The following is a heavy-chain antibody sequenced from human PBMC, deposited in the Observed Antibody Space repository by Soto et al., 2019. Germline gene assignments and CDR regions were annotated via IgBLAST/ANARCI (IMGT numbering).Heavy chain of an antibody. V-gene: IGHV1-24*01. D-gene: IGHD3-10*01. J-gene: IGHJ6*03. CDR1: GYTLTELS. CDR3: ATVRGHYSSGSYDYYYMDV. CDR2: FDPEDGET. Sequence: ASVKVSCKVSGYTLTELSMHWVRQAPGKGLEWMGGFDPEDGETIYAQKFQGRVTMTEDTSTDTAYMELSSLRSEDTAVYYCATVRGHYSSGSYDYYYMDVWGKGTTVTVSS.